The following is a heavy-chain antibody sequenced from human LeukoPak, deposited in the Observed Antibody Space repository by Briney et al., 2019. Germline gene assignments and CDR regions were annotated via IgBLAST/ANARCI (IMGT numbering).Heavy chain of an antibody. D-gene: IGHD2-2*01. V-gene: IGHV3-30*02. CDR2: IRYDGSNK. CDR1: GFTFSSYG. J-gene: IGHJ4*02. Sequence: PGGSLRLSCAASGFTFSSYGMHWVRQAPGKGLEGVAFIRYDGSNKYYADSVKGRFTISRDNSKDTLYLQMNRLRAEDTAVYYCAKQVRADGGAGDYFDYWGQGTLVTVSS. CDR3: AKQVRADGGAGDYFDY.